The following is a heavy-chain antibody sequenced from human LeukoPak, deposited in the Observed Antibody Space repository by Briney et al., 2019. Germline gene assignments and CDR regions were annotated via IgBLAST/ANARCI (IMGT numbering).Heavy chain of an antibody. CDR2: VNADGGNT. D-gene: IGHD1-26*01. Sequence: GGSLRLSCEASGFTFSNYAMHWVRQAPGKGLEWVSTVNADGGNTYYADSVKGRFTISRDNSKSTLILQMNSLRVEDTALYYCTKRVKYGGTWDHFADWGQGTLVTVSS. CDR3: TKRVKYGGTWDHFAD. J-gene: IGHJ4*02. CDR1: GFTFSNYA. V-gene: IGHV3-23*01.